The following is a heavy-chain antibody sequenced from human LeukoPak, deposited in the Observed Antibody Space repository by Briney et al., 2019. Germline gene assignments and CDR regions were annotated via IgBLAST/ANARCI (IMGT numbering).Heavy chain of an antibody. D-gene: IGHD6-6*01. J-gene: IGHJ3*02. CDR1: GFTFSSYA. CDR2: ISYDGSNK. CDR3: ASHRSRYSSSIDDAFDI. V-gene: IGHV3-30*04. Sequence: GGSLRLSCAASGFTFSSYAMHWVRQAPGKGLEWVAVISYDGSNKYYADSVKGRFTISRDNSKNTLYLQMNSLRAEDTAVYYCASHRSRYSSSIDDAFDIWGQGTMVTVSS.